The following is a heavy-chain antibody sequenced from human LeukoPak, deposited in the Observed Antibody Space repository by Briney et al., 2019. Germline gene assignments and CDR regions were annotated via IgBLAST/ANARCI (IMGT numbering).Heavy chain of an antibody. V-gene: IGHV3-23*01. CDR1: GFTFSSYA. CDR3: AKVPVSYSSGWSNFDY. CDR2: ISGSGGST. D-gene: IGHD6-19*01. Sequence: GGSLRLSCAASGFTFSSYALSWVRQAPGKGLEWVSGISGSGGSTHYADSVKGRFTISRDNSKNTLYLQMNSLRAEDTAVYYCAKVPVSYSSGWSNFDYWGQGNLVTVSS. J-gene: IGHJ4*02.